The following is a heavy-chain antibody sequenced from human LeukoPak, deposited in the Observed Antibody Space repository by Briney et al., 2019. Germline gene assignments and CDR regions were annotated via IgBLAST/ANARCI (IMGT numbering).Heavy chain of an antibody. V-gene: IGHV3-23*01. D-gene: IGHD2-2*01. J-gene: IGHJ4*02. CDR1: GFTFSSYA. CDR3: AKDRARGYCSSTSGYHFAY. CDR2: LSGSGGST. Sequence: GGSLRLSCAASGFTFSSYAMSWVRQAPGKGLEWVSALSGSGGSTYYADSVKGRYNISRDNSKNTLYLQMNSLRPEDTAVYYCAKDRARGYCSSTSGYHFAYWGQGTLVTVSS.